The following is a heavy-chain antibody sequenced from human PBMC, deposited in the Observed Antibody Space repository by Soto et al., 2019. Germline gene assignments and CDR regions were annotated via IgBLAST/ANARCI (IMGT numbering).Heavy chain of an antibody. Sequence: ASVKVSCKASGYTFTGYYMHWLRQAPGQGLEWMGWINPNSGGTNYAQKFQGRVTMTRDTSISTAYMELSRLRSDDTAVYYCARVRVYYDSSGYSINYYYGMDVWGQGTTVTVSS. V-gene: IGHV1-2*02. D-gene: IGHD3-22*01. CDR3: ARVRVYYDSSGYSINYYYGMDV. J-gene: IGHJ6*02. CDR1: GYTFTGYY. CDR2: INPNSGGT.